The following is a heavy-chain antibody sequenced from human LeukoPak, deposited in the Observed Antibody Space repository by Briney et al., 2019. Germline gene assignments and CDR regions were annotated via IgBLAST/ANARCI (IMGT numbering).Heavy chain of an antibody. Sequence: GGSLRLSCAASGFTFSSYGMHWVRQAPGKGLEWVAVIWYDGSNKYYADSVKGRFTISRDNSKNTLYLQMNSLRAEDTAVYYCARGNLGELVKFDYWGQGTLVTVSS. V-gene: IGHV3-33*01. J-gene: IGHJ4*02. CDR2: IWYDGSNK. CDR1: GFTFSSYG. D-gene: IGHD1-26*01. CDR3: ARGNLGELVKFDY.